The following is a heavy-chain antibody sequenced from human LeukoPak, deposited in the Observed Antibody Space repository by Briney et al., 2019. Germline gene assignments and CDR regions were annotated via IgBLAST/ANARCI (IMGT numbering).Heavy chain of an antibody. J-gene: IGHJ4*02. CDR2: IYSGGST. V-gene: IGHV3-53*01. CDR3: ARGGLGIYFDY. CDR1: GFTVSSNF. Sequence: GGSLTLSCAVSGFTVSSNFMSWVRQAPGRGLEWVSVIYSGGSTYYEDSVKGRFTISRDNSKNTLFLQMSSLRAEDTAVYFCARGGLGIYFDYWGQGTLVTVSS. D-gene: IGHD6-19*01.